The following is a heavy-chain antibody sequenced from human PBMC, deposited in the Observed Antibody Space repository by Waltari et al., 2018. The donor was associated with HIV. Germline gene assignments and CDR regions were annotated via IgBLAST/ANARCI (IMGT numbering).Heavy chain of an antibody. Sequence: QVQLVESGGGVVQPGRSLRLSCAASGFTYHNYGMHWVRQAPGKGLEWVAVIWYDGSNKYYADSVKGRFTISRDNSENRLYLQMNSLRAEDTAVYYCARDRGGSSSLVLDSWGQGTLVTVSS. V-gene: IGHV3-33*01. D-gene: IGHD6-6*01. J-gene: IGHJ4*02. CDR3: ARDRGGSSSLVLDS. CDR1: GFTYHNYG. CDR2: IWYDGSNK.